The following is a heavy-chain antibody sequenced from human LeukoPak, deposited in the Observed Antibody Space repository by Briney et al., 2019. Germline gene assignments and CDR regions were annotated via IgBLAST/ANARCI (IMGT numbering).Heavy chain of an antibody. Sequence: ASVKVSCKASGYTFIDYYIHWVRQAPGQGLEWMGWISAYNGNTNYAQKLQGRVTMTTDTSTSTAYMELRSLRSDDTAVYYCARVSQRGIAAAAPFDYWGQGTLVTVSS. CDR3: ARVSQRGIAAAAPFDY. D-gene: IGHD6-13*01. V-gene: IGHV1-18*04. CDR2: ISAYNGNT. J-gene: IGHJ4*02. CDR1: GYTFIDYY.